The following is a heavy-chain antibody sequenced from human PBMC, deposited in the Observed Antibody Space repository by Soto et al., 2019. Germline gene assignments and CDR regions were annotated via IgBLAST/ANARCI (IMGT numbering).Heavy chain of an antibody. D-gene: IGHD2-21*01. CDR1: GGSLSVYF. Sequence: KLRETMSLTCVVSGGSLSVYFWSWIRQPPGMALEWIGEINHLGSINYNPSLKSRVTMSVDTSKNQFSLTLNSVTAADTATYYCARGGISHWAYFYYMDVWDRGTTVTVSS. J-gene: IGHJ6*03. CDR2: INHLGSI. V-gene: IGHV4-34*01. CDR3: ARGGISHWAYFYYMDV.